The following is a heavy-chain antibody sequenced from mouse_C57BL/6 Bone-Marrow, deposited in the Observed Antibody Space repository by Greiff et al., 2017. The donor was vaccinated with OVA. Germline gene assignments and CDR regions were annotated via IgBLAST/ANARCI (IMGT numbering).Heavy chain of an antibody. D-gene: IGHD1-1*01. Sequence: VQLQQSGAELVRPGTSVKMSCKASGYTFTNYWIGWAKQRPGHGLEWIGDIYPGGGYTNYNEKFKGKATLTADKSSSTAYMQFSSLTSEDSAIYYCATNNYYGSSLFDYWGQGTTLTVSS. CDR2: IYPGGGYT. J-gene: IGHJ2*01. CDR3: ATNNYYGSSLFDY. V-gene: IGHV1-63*01. CDR1: GYTFTNYW.